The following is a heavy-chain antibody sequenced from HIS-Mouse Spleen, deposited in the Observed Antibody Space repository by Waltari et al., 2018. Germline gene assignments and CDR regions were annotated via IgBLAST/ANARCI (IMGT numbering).Heavy chain of an antibody. CDR3: AREIPYSSSWYDWYFDL. Sequence: QLQLQESGPGLVKPSETLSLTCTVPGGSISSSRYYWRWIRQPPGKGLAWIGRIYYSGSPYNNPALKSRVTISVDTSKNQFSLKLSSVTAADTAVYYCAREIPYSSSWYDWYFDLWGRGTLVTVSS. J-gene: IGHJ2*01. D-gene: IGHD6-13*01. CDR1: GGSISSSRYY. V-gene: IGHV4-39*07. CDR2: IYYSGSP.